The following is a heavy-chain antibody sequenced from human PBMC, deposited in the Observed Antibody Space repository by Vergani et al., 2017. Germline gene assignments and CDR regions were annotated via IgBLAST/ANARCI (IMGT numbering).Heavy chain of an antibody. J-gene: IGHJ4*02. CDR2: IYTSGST. Sequence: QVQLQESGPGLVKPSQTLSLTCTVSVGSISSGSHYWSWIRQPAGKGLEWIGRIYTSGSTNYNTSLRSRVTISVATSKNQLSLKLSSVTAADTAVYYCARRCKGGSGFDYWGQGTLVTVSS. D-gene: IGHD3-16*01. V-gene: IGHV4-61*02. CDR1: VGSISSGSHY. CDR3: ARRCKGGSGFDY.